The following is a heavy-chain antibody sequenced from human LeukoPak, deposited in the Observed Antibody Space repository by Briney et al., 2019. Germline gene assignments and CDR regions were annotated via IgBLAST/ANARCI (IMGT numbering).Heavy chain of an antibody. Sequence: GGSLKLSCAASGFTFSGCATRWVRQSSGKGLEWVGHIDKKDNFHATAYAASVQGRFSISRDDSKNTAFLHMNSLKNEDMALYYCTRDSGTYNWLDPWGQGTLVTVSS. CDR3: TRDSGTYNWLDP. J-gene: IGHJ5*02. CDR2: IDKKDNFHAT. V-gene: IGHV3-73*01. D-gene: IGHD1-26*01. CDR1: GFTFSGCA.